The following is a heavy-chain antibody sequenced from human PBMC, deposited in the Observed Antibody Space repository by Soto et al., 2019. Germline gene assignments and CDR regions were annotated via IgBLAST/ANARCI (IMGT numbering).Heavy chain of an antibody. Sequence: PSETLSLTCAVYGGSFSGYYWSWIRQPPGKGLEWIGEINHSGSTNYNPSLKSRVTISVDTSKNQFSLKLSSVTAADTAVYYCARVGLPLRFDPWGQGTLVTVSS. CDR1: GGSFSGYY. CDR3: ARVGLPLRFDP. V-gene: IGHV4-34*01. CDR2: INHSGST. D-gene: IGHD5-12*01. J-gene: IGHJ5*02.